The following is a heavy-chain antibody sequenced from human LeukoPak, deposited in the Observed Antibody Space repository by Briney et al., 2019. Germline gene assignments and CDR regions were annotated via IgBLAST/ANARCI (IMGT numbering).Heavy chain of an antibody. CDR3: AKGQTALIAAAADY. V-gene: IGHV3-30*18. Sequence: GRSLRLSCAASGFTFSSYGMHWVRQAPGKGLEWVAVILYDGSNKYYADSVKGRFTISRDNSKNTLYLQMNSLRAEDTAVYYCAKGQTALIAAAADYWGQGTLVTVSS. J-gene: IGHJ4*02. CDR2: ILYDGSNK. CDR1: GFTFSSYG. D-gene: IGHD6-13*01.